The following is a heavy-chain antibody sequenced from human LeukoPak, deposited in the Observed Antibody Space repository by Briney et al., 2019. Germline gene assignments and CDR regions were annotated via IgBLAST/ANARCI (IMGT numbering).Heavy chain of an antibody. CDR2: ISGSGGST. CDR3: AKDITGVLGSVYAIPDDAFDI. CDR1: GFTFSSYA. Sequence: GGSLRLSCAASGFTFSSYAMSWVRQAPGKGLEWVSAISGSGGSTYYADSVKGRFTISRDNSKNTLYLQMNSLRAEDTAVYYCAKDITGVLGSVYAIPDDAFDIWGQGTMVTVSS. J-gene: IGHJ3*02. V-gene: IGHV3-23*01. D-gene: IGHD2-8*01.